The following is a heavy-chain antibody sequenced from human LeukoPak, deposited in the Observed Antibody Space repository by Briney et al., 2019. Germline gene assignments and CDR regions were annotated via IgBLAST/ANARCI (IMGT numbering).Heavy chain of an antibody. CDR1: GGSISSYY. J-gene: IGHJ4*02. CDR3: ARDRGYGEKIYFDY. CDR2: IYYSGST. Sequence: SSETLSLTCTVSGGSISSYYWSWIRQPPGKGLEWIGYIYYSGSTNYNPSLKSRVTISVDTSKNQFSLKLSSVTAADTAVYYCARDRGYGEKIYFDYWGQGTLVSVSS. V-gene: IGHV4-59*01. D-gene: IGHD4-17*01.